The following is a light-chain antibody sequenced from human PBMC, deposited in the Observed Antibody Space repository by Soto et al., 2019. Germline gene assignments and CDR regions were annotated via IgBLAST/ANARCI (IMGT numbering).Light chain of an antibody. J-gene: IGKJ4*01. CDR1: QSVSTN. CDR3: QQFSSYPLT. Sequence: IVMTQSPATLSVSPGERATLSCRASQSVSTNLAWYQQKPGQAPRLLIYGASSRATGIPDRFSGGGSGTDFTLTISRLEPEDFAVYYCQQFSSYPLTFGGGTKVDI. CDR2: GAS. V-gene: IGKV3-20*01.